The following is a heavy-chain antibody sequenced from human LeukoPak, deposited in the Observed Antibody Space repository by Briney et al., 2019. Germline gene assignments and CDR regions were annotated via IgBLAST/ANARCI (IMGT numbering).Heavy chain of an antibody. V-gene: IGHV3-30*04. D-gene: IGHD6-19*01. J-gene: IGHJ6*02. Sequence: GGSLGLSCAASGFTFSSYAMYWVRQAPGKGLEWVAVIPYDGSKKYYADSVKGRFTISRDNSKNTLYLQMNSLRTEDTAVYFCARGGQDSSGWYLDYYYYGMDVWGQGTTVTVSS. CDR2: IPYDGSKK. CDR1: GFTFSSYA. CDR3: ARGGQDSSGWYLDYYYYGMDV.